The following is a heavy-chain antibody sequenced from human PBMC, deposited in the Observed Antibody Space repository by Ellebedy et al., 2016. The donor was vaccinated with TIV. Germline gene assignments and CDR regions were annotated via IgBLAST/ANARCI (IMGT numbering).Heavy chain of an antibody. D-gene: IGHD3-9*01. CDR3: AKGYDILTAYYYFDY. CDR1: GGTFSNYG. Sequence: AASVKVSCKASGGTFSNYGINWVRQAPGQGLEWMGGIIPIFGTPRYAQKFQGRVTITADESTSTAYMQLSSLRSEDTAVYYCAKGYDILTAYYYFDYWGQGTLVTVSS. J-gene: IGHJ4*02. CDR2: IIPIFGTP. V-gene: IGHV1-69*13.